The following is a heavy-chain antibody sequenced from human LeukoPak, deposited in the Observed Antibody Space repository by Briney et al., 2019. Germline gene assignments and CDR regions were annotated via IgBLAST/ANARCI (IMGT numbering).Heavy chain of an antibody. V-gene: IGHV3-30*04. J-gene: IGHJ5*02. CDR1: GFTFSSYA. CDR3: ARDLIPAAIPDNWFDP. D-gene: IGHD2-2*01. Sequence: GGSLRLSCAASGFTFSSYAMHWVRQAPGKRLEWVAVISYDGSNKYYADSVKGRFTISRDNSKNTLYLQMNSLRAEDTAVYYCARDLIPAAIPDNWFDPWGQGALVTVSS. CDR2: ISYDGSNK.